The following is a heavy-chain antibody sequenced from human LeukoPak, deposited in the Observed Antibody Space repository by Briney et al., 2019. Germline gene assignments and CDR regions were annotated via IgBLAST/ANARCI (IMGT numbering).Heavy chain of an antibody. J-gene: IGHJ4*02. Sequence: GRSLRLSCAASGFTFDDYAMHWVRQAPGKGLEWVSGISWNSGSIGYADSVKGRFTISRDNAKNSLYLQMNSLRVEDTALYYCAKGDSSGYYSYIDYWGQGTLVTVSS. CDR3: AKGDSSGYYSYIDY. CDR2: ISWNSGSI. D-gene: IGHD3-22*01. CDR1: GFTFDDYA. V-gene: IGHV3-9*01.